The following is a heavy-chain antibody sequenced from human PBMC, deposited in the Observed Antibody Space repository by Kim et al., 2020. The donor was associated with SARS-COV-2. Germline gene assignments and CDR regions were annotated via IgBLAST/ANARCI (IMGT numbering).Heavy chain of an antibody. Sequence: ASVKVSCKASGYTFTGYYMHWVRQAPGQGLEWMGWINPNSGGTNYAQKFQGRVTMTRDTSISTAYMELSRLGSDDTAVYYCARDPYDILTGIDIWGQGTMVTVSS. CDR3: ARDPYDILTGIDI. V-gene: IGHV1-2*02. CDR2: INPNSGGT. CDR1: GYTFTGYY. D-gene: IGHD3-9*01. J-gene: IGHJ3*02.